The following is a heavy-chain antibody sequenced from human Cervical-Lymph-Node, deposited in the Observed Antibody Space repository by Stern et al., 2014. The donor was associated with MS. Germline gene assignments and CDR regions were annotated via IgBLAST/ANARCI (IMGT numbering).Heavy chain of an antibody. D-gene: IGHD1-26*01. J-gene: IGHJ1*01. Sequence: QVQLVQSGAEVKKPGSSVKVSCKASGDTFSSYALSWVRQAPCQGLEWVGGLIPFFGATRYGQRFQGRVTITPEESTGTAFMELTNLTSEDTAVYYCALRRSYYVFWGQGTLVSVS. V-gene: IGHV1-69*01. CDR1: GDTFSSYA. CDR2: LIPFFGAT. CDR3: ALRRSYYVF.